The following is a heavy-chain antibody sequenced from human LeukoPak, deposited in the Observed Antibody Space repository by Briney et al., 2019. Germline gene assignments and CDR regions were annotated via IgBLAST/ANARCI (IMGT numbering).Heavy chain of an antibody. CDR2: IKQDVNEK. CDR1: GFTFNSYW. Sequence: GGSLRLSCAASGFTFNSYWMSWVRQAPGKGLEWVANIKQDVNEKYYVDSVKGRFTISRDNAKNSLYLQMNSLRAEDTAVYYCAGEVYYGSGRRFDLWGQGTLVTVSS. D-gene: IGHD3-10*01. V-gene: IGHV3-7*01. J-gene: IGHJ4*02. CDR3: AGEVYYGSGRRFDL.